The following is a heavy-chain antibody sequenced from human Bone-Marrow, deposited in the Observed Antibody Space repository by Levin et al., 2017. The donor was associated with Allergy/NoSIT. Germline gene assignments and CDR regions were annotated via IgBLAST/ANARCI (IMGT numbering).Heavy chain of an antibody. Sequence: GESLKISCAASGFTFSSYDMHWVRQATGKGLEWVSAIGTAGDTYYPGSVKGRFTISRENAKNSLYLQMNSLRAGDTAVYYCARGRPDYYGSGSYSYGMDVWGQGTTVTVSS. D-gene: IGHD3-10*01. V-gene: IGHV3-13*04. CDR2: IGTAGDT. CDR3: ARGRPDYYGSGSYSYGMDV. J-gene: IGHJ6*02. CDR1: GFTFSSYD.